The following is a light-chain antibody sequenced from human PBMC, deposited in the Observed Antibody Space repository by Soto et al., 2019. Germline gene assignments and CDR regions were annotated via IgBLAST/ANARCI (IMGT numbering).Light chain of an antibody. J-gene: IGKJ1*01. CDR3: QLYNSYLWR. CDR1: QSICSW. CDR2: KAS. Sequence: DIQMTQSPSTLSASVGDRVAITCRASQSICSWVAWYQQKPGKAPKVLISKASTLESGVPARFSGSGSGTEFTLTISSLQPDDVATYYCQLYNSYLWRFGQGTKVDI. V-gene: IGKV1-5*03.